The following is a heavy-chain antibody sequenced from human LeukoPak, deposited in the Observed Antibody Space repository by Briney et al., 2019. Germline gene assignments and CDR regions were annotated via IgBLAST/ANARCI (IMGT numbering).Heavy chain of an antibody. V-gene: IGHV4-59*08. Sequence: SETLSLTCTVSGGPIKSHYWNWIRQPPGKGLEWIGYVSYSGSTNYNPSLKSRVSISVDTSKNQFFLKLSSVTAADTAVYYCARLRREESPEDYWGQGTLVTVSS. CDR1: GGPIKSHY. CDR2: VSYSGST. CDR3: ARLRREESPEDY. D-gene: IGHD1-26*01. J-gene: IGHJ4*02.